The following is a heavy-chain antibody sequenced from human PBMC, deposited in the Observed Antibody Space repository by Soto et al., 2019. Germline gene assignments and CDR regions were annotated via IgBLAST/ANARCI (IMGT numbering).Heavy chain of an antibody. J-gene: IGHJ5*02. Sequence: XEPLYLTCTVSGDSIISSDFYLGGVRQPPGKGLEWIGSIFYLGSSYYNPSLKSRVTMSVDTSKNQFSLRLRSVTAADTALYFCARHSLALRKNNWFDPWGQGIMVTVSS. CDR3: ARHSLALRKNNWFDP. CDR2: IFYLGSS. D-gene: IGHD3-3*02. CDR1: GDSIISSDFY. V-gene: IGHV4-39*01.